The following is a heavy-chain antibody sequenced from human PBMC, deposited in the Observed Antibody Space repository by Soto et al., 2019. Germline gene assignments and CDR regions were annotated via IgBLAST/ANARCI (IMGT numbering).Heavy chain of an antibody. V-gene: IGHV6-1*01. CDR2: TYYRSKWYN. Sequence: SQTLSLTCAISGDSVSSDSAAWNWIRQSPSRGLEWLGKTYYRSKWYNDYAVSVKSRITINPDTSKNQFSLQLNSVTPEDTAVYYCAREGPLRLPGYSGYDAFDIWGQGTMVTVSS. CDR3: AREGPLRLPGYSGYDAFDI. D-gene: IGHD5-12*01. J-gene: IGHJ3*02. CDR1: GDSVSSDSAA.